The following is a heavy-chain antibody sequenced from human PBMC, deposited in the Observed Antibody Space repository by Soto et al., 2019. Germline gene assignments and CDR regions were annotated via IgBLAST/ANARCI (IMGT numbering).Heavy chain of an antibody. CDR1: GGSFNRHT. J-gene: IGHJ5*02. CDR2: ISGSGGST. D-gene: IGHD6-13*01. CDR3: AKQAWQQLVLNWFDP. V-gene: IGHV3-23*04. Sequence: VQLVQSGAEVRKPGSSVRVSCKASGGSFNRHTISWVRQAPGQGLEWVSAISGSGGSTYYADSVKGRFTISRENSKNTLYLQMNSLRAEDTAVYYCAKQAWQQLVLNWFDPWGQGTLVTVSS.